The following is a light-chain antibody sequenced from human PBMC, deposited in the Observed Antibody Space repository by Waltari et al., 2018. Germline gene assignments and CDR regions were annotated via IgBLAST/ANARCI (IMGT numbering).Light chain of an antibody. CDR2: DVT. Sequence: QSAMTQPASVSGSPGQSITISCTATSSDVGVYNDVSWYQRHPGTAPKLIIYDVTNRPSGVYTRFSGSKSGNTASLTISGLQTEDEAYYYWSSYTRSSTFLVFGGGTKLTVL. V-gene: IGLV2-14*03. CDR3: SSYTRSSTFLV. J-gene: IGLJ2*01. CDR1: SSDVGVYND.